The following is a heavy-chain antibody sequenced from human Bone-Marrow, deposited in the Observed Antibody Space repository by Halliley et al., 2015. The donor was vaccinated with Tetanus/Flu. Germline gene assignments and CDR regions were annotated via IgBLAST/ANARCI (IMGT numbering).Heavy chain of an antibody. D-gene: IGHD3-9*01. CDR3: ARENGDIYFET. Sequence: SLRLSCTASGFTFSRHAMNWVRQAPGKGLEWVSSIDIGSYTYHADAVKGRFSISRDNAENSLYLQMNSLRAEDTALYYCARENGDIYFETWGQGTLVTASS. CDR1: GFTFSRHA. J-gene: IGHJ4*02. V-gene: IGHV3-21*01. CDR2: IDIGSYT.